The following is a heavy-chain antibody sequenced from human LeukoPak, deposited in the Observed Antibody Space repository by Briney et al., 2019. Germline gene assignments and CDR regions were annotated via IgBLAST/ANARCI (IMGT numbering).Heavy chain of an antibody. CDR3: ARLHSSRAEEFDP. V-gene: IGHV4-59*01. CDR2: IYYTGIT. CDR1: GGSISGYY. J-gene: IGHJ5*02. Sequence: ETLSLTCTVSGGSISGYYWSWIRQSPGKGLEWIGYIYYTGITAYNPSLGSRVTISVDRSNNQFSLRLTSVTAADTAVYYCARLHSSRAEEFDPWGQGTLVTVSS.